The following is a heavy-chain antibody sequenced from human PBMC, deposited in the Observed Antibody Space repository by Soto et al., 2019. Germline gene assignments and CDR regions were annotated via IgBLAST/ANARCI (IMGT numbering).Heavy chain of an antibody. CDR3: AKDANIAGRPYYFDY. CDR2: ISGSSGST. J-gene: IGHJ4*02. CDR1: GFTFSSYA. V-gene: IGHV3-23*01. Sequence: GGSLRLSCAASGFTFSSYAMSWVRQAPGKGLEWVSGISGSSGSTYYADSVKGRVTISRDTAKNTLYLQMSSLRAEDTAVYYCAKDANIAGRPYYFDYWGQGTLVTVSS. D-gene: IGHD6-6*01.